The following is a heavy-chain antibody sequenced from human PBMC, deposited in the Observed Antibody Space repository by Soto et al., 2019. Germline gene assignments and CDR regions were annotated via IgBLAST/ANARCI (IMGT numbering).Heavy chain of an antibody. Sequence: QLQLQESGPGLVKPSETLSLTCTASGGSISGRTYYWGWIRQPPGKGLEWIGNIYYDGTTYYDPSFESRVTITLDSPKNQCSLKLTSVTAADTAVYYCSGGGPSMDVWGQGVSVTVSS. CDR3: SGGGPSMDV. CDR2: IYYDGTT. CDR1: GGSISGRTYY. D-gene: IGHD2-15*01. V-gene: IGHV4-39*01. J-gene: IGHJ6*02.